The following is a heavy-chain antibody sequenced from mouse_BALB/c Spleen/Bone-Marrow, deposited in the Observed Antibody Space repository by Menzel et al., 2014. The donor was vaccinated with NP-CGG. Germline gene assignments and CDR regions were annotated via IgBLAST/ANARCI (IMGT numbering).Heavy chain of an antibody. CDR2: INTYSGNT. V-gene: IGHV1-67*01. D-gene: IGHD1-1*01. CDR3: AREGYASTAWFAY. J-gene: IGHJ3*01. Sequence: VQLQQSGPELVRPGVSVKISCKGSGYTFTDYAMHWVKQSHAKSLEWIGVINTYSGNTNYNQNFKGKATMTVDKSSSTAFVELARLTYEDSAIYYCAREGYASTAWFAYWGQGTLVSVSA. CDR1: GYTFTDYA.